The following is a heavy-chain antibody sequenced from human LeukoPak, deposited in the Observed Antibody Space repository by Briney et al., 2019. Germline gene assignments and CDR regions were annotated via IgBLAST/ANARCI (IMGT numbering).Heavy chain of an antibody. CDR2: INPNSGGT. J-gene: IGHJ6*03. D-gene: IGHD3-10*01. Sequence: GASVKVSCKASGYTFTSYGISWVRQAPGQGLEWMGWINPNSGGTNYAQKFQGRVTMTRDTSISTAYMELSSLRSEDTAVYYCARVLLWFGEHHAISSVYMDVWGKGTTVTVSS. CDR1: GYTFTSYG. CDR3: ARVLLWFGEHHAISSVYMDV. V-gene: IGHV1-2*02.